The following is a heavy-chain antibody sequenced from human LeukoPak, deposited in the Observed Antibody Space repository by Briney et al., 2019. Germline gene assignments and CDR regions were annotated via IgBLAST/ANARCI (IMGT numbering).Heavy chain of an antibody. CDR3: ARAATYYYDSSGYYI. D-gene: IGHD3-22*01. Sequence: SETLSLTCTVSGGSISPYYWSWIRQPPGKGLEWIGYIYYSGSTNYNPSLKSRVTISVDTSKNQFSLKLSSVTAADTAVYYCARAATYYYDSSGYYIWGQGTLVTVSS. CDR2: IYYSGST. J-gene: IGHJ4*02. CDR1: GGSISPYY. V-gene: IGHV4-59*12.